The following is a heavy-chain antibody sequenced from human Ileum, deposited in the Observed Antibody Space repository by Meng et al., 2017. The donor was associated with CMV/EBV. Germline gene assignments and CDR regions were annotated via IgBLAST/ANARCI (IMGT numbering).Heavy chain of an antibody. CDR3: VRGVLYCSGGSCYFKRFDP. J-gene: IGHJ5*02. D-gene: IGHD2-15*01. CDR2: MNPNSGNT. CDR1: GYTFTSYD. V-gene: IGHV1-8*01. Sequence: ASVKVSCKAFGYTFTSYDINWVRQATGQGLEWMGWMNPNSGNTGYAQRFQGRVTMTRNTSISTAYMELTSLRSDDTARYYCVRGVLYCSGGSCYFKRFDPWGQGTLVTVSS.